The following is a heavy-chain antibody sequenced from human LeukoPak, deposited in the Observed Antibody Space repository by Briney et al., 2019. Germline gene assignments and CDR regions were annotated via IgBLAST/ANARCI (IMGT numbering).Heavy chain of an antibody. CDR1: GYTFTAYY. Sequence: GASVKVSCKASGYTFTAYYVHWVRQAPGQGLEWMGYMVPSSGVSHYSQKFQDRVTMTRDTSISTAYMELSRLRSDDTAVYYCARVLFPQDYFDYWGQGTLVTVPS. V-gene: IGHV1-2*02. J-gene: IGHJ4*02. CDR2: MVPSSGVS. CDR3: ARVLFPQDYFDY.